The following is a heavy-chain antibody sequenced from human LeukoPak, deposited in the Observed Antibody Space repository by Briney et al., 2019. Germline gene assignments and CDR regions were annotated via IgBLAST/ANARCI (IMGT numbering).Heavy chain of an antibody. J-gene: IGHJ4*02. CDR1: GFTFRSYS. V-gene: IGHV3-48*02. CDR2: ISSSSSTI. Sequence: GGSLRLSCEASGFTFRSYSMNWVRQAPGKGLEWVSYISSSSSTIYYADSVKGRFTISRDNAKNSLYLQMNSLRDEDTAVYYCARDRLRGDDGRYFGYWGQGALVTVSS. CDR3: ARDRLRGDDGRYFGY. D-gene: IGHD4-17*01.